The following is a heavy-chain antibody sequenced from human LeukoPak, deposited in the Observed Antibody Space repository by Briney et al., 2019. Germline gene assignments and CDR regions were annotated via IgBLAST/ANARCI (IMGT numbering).Heavy chain of an antibody. V-gene: IGHV3-21*01. D-gene: IGHD1-26*01. Sequence: GGSLRLSCAASGFIFTTYTMNWVRQAPGKGLEWVSSISSSSGHIYYADSLKGRFTISRDNAKNSLYLQMISLRAEDTAVYYCARGSSGSYFSDFDNWGQGTLVTVSS. J-gene: IGHJ4*02. CDR1: GFIFTTYT. CDR2: ISSSSGHI. CDR3: ARGSSGSYFSDFDN.